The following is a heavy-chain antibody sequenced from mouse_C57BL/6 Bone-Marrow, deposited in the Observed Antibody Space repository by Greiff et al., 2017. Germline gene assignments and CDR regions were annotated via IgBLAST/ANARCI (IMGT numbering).Heavy chain of an antibody. D-gene: IGHD2-3*01. V-gene: IGHV1-58*01. Sequence: EVKLVESGAELVRPGSSVKMSCKTSGYTFTSYGINWVKQRPGQGLEWIGYIYIGNGYTEYNEKFKGKATLTSDTSSSTAYMQPSSLTSEDSAIYFCARPIYEGYYWYFDVWGTGTTVTVSS. CDR3: ARPIYEGYYWYFDV. CDR1: GYTFTSYG. CDR2: IYIGNGYT. J-gene: IGHJ1*03.